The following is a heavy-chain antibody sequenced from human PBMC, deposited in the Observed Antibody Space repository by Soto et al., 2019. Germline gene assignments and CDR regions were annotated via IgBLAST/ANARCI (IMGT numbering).Heavy chain of an antibody. Sequence: FLVLSCVCSGFLFSTNVMHWVRPPPGKGLEWVAFMSYDGSDTFYADSVKGRFTISRDNSKNTLFLHMSNLRAEDTAMYYCTIVRVADSALDHWGQGTLVTFS. J-gene: IGHJ4*02. CDR2: MSYDGSDT. CDR3: TIVRVADSALDH. D-gene: IGHD3-10*02. V-gene: IGHV3-30*03. CDR1: GFLFSTNV.